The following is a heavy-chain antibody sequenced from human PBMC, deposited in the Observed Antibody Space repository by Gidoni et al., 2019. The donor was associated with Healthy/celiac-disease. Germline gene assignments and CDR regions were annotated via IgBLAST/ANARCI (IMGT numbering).Heavy chain of an antibody. V-gene: IGHV3-9*01. Sequence: EVQLVESGGGLVQPGRSLRLSCAASGFTFDDYAMHWVRQAPGKGLEWVSGISWNSGSIGYADSVKGRFTISRDNAKNSLYLQMNSLRAEDTALYYCAKDHFEAVAGNSFDYWGQGTLVTVSS. J-gene: IGHJ4*02. D-gene: IGHD6-19*01. CDR3: AKDHFEAVAGNSFDY. CDR1: GFTFDDYA. CDR2: ISWNSGSI.